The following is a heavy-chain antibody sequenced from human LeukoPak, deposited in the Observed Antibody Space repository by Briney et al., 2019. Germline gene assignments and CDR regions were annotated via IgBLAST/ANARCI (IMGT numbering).Heavy chain of an antibody. V-gene: IGHV3-21*01. J-gene: IGHJ3*02. Sequence: GGSLRLSCAASGFTFSSYSMSWVRQAPGKGLEWVSCISSSSSYIYYADSVKGRFTISRDNAKNSLFLQMNTLRAEDTAVYYCAREDASAFDIWGQGTMVTVSS. CDR3: AREDASAFDI. CDR2: ISSSSSYI. CDR1: GFTFSSYS.